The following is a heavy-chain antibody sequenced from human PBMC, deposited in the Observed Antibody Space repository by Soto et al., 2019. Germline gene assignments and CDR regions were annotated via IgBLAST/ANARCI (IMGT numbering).Heavy chain of an antibody. V-gene: IGHV3-48*02. CDR2: ITSSSSTT. CDR3: ARGAYSSGDYPA. CDR1: GFTFSSYS. Sequence: EVQLVESGGGLVQPGGSLRLSCAASGFTFSSYSMNWVRQAPGKGLEWVSYITSSSSTTHYADSVKGRFTISRDNAENSLFLQMNSLRDEDTAVYYCARGAYSSGDYPAWGQGTLVTVSS. D-gene: IGHD3-10*01. J-gene: IGHJ5*02.